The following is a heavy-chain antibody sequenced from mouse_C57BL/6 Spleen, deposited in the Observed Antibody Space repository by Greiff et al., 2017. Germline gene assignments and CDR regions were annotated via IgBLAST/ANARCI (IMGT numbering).Heavy chain of an antibody. V-gene: IGHV1-64*01. CDR1: GYTFTSYW. Sequence: QVQLQQPGAELVKPGASVKLSCKASGYTFTSYWMHWVKQRPGQGLEWIGMIHPNSGSTNYNEKFKRKATLTVDKSSSTAYMQLSSLTSEDSAVYYCARAGGPAWFADWGQGTLVTVSA. CDR3: ARAGGPAWFAD. D-gene: IGHD1-1*02. CDR2: IHPNSGST. J-gene: IGHJ3*01.